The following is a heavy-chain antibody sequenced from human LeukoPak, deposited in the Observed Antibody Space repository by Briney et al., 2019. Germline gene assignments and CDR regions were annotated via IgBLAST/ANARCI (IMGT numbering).Heavy chain of an antibody. CDR3: ARDREVQIFGVVIMWTPPPYYYGMDV. V-gene: IGHV3-21*01. CDR1: GFTFSSYS. CDR2: ISSSSSYM. Sequence: KTGGSLRLSCAASGFTFSSYSMNWVRQAPGKGLEWVSSISSSSSYMYYADSVKGRFTISRDNAKNSLYLQMNSLRAEDTAVYYCARDREVQIFGVVIMWTPPPYYYGMDVWGQGTTVTVSS. D-gene: IGHD3-3*01. J-gene: IGHJ6*02.